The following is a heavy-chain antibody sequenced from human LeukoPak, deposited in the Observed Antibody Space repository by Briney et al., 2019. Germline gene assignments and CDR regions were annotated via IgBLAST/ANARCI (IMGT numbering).Heavy chain of an antibody. V-gene: IGHV4-59*12. CDR3: AREGGAANYYDSSGYYPPHYYYYYYYMDV. J-gene: IGHJ6*03. D-gene: IGHD3-22*01. CDR2: IYYSGST. CDR1: GGSISSYY. Sequence: SETLSLTCTVSGGSISSYYWSWIRQPPGKGLEWIGYIYYSGSTNYNPSLKSRVTISVDTSKNQFSLKLSSVTAADTAVYYCAREGGAANYYDSSGYYPPHYYYYYYYMDVWGKGTTVTISS.